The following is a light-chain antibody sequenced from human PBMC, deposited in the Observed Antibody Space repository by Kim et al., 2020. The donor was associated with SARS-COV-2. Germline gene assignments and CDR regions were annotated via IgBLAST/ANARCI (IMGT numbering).Light chain of an antibody. CDR2: YDS. J-gene: IGLJ3*02. CDR3: QVWDSSSDHRV. Sequence: SYELTQPPSVSVAPGKTARITCGGNNIGSKSVHWYQQKPGLAPVLVIYYDSDRPSGIPERFSGSNSGNTATLTISRVEAGDEADYYCQVWDSSSDHRVFG. CDR1: NIGSKS. V-gene: IGLV3-21*04.